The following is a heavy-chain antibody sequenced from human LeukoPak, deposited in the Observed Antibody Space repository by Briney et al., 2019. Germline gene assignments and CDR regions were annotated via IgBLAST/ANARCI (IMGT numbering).Heavy chain of an antibody. Sequence: PSETLSLTCSVSGGSVSSNGYFWNWIRQPPGKGLEWIGYIFNRGSTNYNPSLKGRVTIAVDTSNNQFSLKLSSVTAADTAVYYCARFRYTYGRPFDYWGQGTLVTVSS. V-gene: IGHV4-61*08. D-gene: IGHD5-18*01. CDR1: GGSVSSNGYF. CDR2: IFNRGST. J-gene: IGHJ4*02. CDR3: ARFRYTYGRPFDY.